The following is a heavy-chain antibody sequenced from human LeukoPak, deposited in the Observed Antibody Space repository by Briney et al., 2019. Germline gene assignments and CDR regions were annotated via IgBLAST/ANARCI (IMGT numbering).Heavy chain of an antibody. CDR1: GFTFSSYA. V-gene: IGHV3-23*01. CDR2: ISGSGGST. CDR3: AGVLTGHYYYYGMDV. D-gene: IGHD2-8*01. J-gene: IGHJ6*02. Sequence: PGGSLRLSCAASGFTFSSYAMSWVRQAPGKGLEWVSAISGSGGSTYYADSVKGRFTISRDNSKNTLYLQMNSLRAEDTAVYYCAGVLTGHYYYYGMDVWGQGTTVTVSS.